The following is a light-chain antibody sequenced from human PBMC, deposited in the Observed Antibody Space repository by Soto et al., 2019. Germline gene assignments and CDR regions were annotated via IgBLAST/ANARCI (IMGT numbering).Light chain of an antibody. CDR2: GVS. CDR3: QHYGSSSWT. J-gene: IGKJ1*01. Sequence: EIVLTQSPGTLSLSPGERATLSCRASQSVSSTYLAWYQQKPGQAPRLLIFGVSSRASGIPDRFSGSGSGTDFTLTISRVEPEDFAVYYCQHYGSSSWTFGQGTRVDI. V-gene: IGKV3-20*01. CDR1: QSVSSTY.